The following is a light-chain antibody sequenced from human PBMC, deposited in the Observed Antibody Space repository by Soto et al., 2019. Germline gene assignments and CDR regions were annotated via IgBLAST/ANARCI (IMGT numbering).Light chain of an antibody. CDR2: EGN. V-gene: IGLV2-23*03. J-gene: IGLJ1*01. Sequence: QSVLTQLASVSGSPGQSITISCTGTSSDVGSYNLVSWYQHHPGKAPKLMIYEGNKRPSGVSNRFSGSKSDNTASLTISGLQAEDEADYYCCSYAGSSTFALYFFGTGTKVTVL. CDR3: CSYAGSSTFALYF. CDR1: SSDVGSYNL.